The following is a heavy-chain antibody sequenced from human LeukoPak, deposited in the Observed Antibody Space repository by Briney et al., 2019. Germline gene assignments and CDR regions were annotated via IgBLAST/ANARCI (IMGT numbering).Heavy chain of an antibody. Sequence: PSETLSLTCTVSGDSISGSNYFWGWIRQPPGKGLEWIGYIYYSGSTNYNPSLKSRVTISVDTSKNQFSLKLSSVTAADTAVYYCAIHVDTAYNFDYWGQGTLVTVSS. CDR1: GDSISGSNYF. J-gene: IGHJ4*02. D-gene: IGHD5-18*01. V-gene: IGHV4-61*05. CDR3: AIHVDTAYNFDY. CDR2: IYYSGST.